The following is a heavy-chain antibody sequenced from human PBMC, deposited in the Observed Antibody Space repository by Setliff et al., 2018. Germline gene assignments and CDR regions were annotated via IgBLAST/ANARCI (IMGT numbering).Heavy chain of an antibody. J-gene: IGHJ4*02. Sequence: PSETLSLTCTVSSGSISSDNYYWGWIRQPPGKGLEWIGTLSYNGNAYYTPSLKSRVTISIDTSKNQFSLKLSSVTAADTAVYYCARIAYGSGSYYFDYWGQGTLVTVSS. CDR2: LSYNGNA. CDR1: SGSISSDNYY. CDR3: ARIAYGSGSYYFDY. D-gene: IGHD3-10*01. V-gene: IGHV4-39*01.